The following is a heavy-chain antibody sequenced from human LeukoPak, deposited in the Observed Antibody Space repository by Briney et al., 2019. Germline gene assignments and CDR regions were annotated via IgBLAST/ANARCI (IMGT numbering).Heavy chain of an antibody. V-gene: IGHV4-59*01. CDR1: GASISSYY. CDR2: IYYSGST. Sequence: SETLSLTCTVSGASISSYYWSWIRQPPGKGLEWIGYIYYSGSTNYNPSLKSRVTISVDTSKNQFSLKLSSVTAADTAVYYCARSLYSSSAWGVDYWGQGTLVTVSS. CDR3: ARSLYSSSAWGVDY. J-gene: IGHJ4*02. D-gene: IGHD6-6*01.